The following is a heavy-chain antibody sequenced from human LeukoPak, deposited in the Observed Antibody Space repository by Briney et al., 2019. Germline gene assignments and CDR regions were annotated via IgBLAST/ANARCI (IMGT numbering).Heavy chain of an antibody. V-gene: IGHV3-23*01. Sequence: GGSLRLSREASGFNFDNFAMSWVRQAPGTGLEWVAGISGGGETTYYADSTRGRFTISRDNSKNTLYLQMNSLRVEDTAVYYCVKDRGSGQFFVRCPFDPWGQGTLVTVSS. CDR2: ISGGGETT. J-gene: IGHJ5*02. CDR1: GFNFDNFA. CDR3: VKDRGSGQFFVRCPFDP. D-gene: IGHD3-3*01.